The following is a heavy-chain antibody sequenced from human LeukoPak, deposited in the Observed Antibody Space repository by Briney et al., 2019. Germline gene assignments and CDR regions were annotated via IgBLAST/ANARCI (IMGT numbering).Heavy chain of an antibody. D-gene: IGHD2-15*01. V-gene: IGHV3-21*01. J-gene: IGHJ4*02. CDR3: ARGPSCSSVSCYTTGLLDY. Sequence: GGSLRLSCTASGFTFNIYSMSWVRQAPGKGLEWVSSISSSSSSIYYADSLKGQFTISRDNAKNSLYLQMNNLRAEDTAVYYCARGPSCSSVSCYTTGLLDYWGRGTLVTVSS. CDR2: ISSSSSSI. CDR1: GFTFNIYS.